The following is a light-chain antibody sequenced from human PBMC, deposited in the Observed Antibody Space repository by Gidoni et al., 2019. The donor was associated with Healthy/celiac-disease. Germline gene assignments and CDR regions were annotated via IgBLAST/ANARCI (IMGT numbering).Light chain of an antibody. J-gene: IGKJ1*01. CDR3: QQSYSTPGT. CDR1: QTISSY. CDR2: AAS. V-gene: IGKV1-39*01. Sequence: DIQFTQSPSSLSASVGDRVTITCRASQTISSYLNWYQQKPVKAPKLMIYAASSLQSGVPTRFSGSGSGTDFTLTISSLQPEDFATYYCQQSYSTPGTFGQGTKVEIK.